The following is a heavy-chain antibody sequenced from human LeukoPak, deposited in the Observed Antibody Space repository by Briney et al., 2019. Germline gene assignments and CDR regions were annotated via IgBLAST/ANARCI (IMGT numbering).Heavy chain of an antibody. CDR2: MNPNSGNT. CDR1: GYTFTSYD. V-gene: IGHV1-8*01. CDR3: ARVEVYCSSTSCYLGYNWFDP. J-gene: IGHJ5*02. D-gene: IGHD2-2*01. Sequence: ASVKVSGKASGYTFTSYDINWVRQATGQGLEWMGWMNPNSGNTGYAQKFQGRVTMTRNSSISTAYMELSSLRSEDTAVYYCARVEVYCSSTSCYLGYNWFDPWGQGTLVTVSS.